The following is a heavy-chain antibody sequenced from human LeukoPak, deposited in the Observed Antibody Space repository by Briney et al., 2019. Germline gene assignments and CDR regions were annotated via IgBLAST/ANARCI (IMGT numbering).Heavy chain of an antibody. CDR2: IYPIDSDT. CDR1: GYSFTTYW. V-gene: IGHV5-51*01. D-gene: IGHD4-17*01. Sequence: GESLKISCKGSGYSFTTYWIAWVRQMPGKGLEWMGIIYPIDSDTRYSPSFQGQVTISADQSISTAYLQWSSLKASDTAMYYCASQSRDYGDDYWYFDLWGRGTLVTVSS. J-gene: IGHJ2*01. CDR3: ASQSRDYGDDYWYFDL.